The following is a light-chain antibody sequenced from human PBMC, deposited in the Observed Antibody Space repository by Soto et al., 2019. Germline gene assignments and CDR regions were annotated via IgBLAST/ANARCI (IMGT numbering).Light chain of an antibody. V-gene: IGKV1-12*01. CDR3: QQAYGFAFT. Sequence: DIQMTQSPLSVSASVGDRVTISCRASQGISTWLAWYQQKPGKAPKLLIYAASSLQTGVLSRFSGSGSGTVFTLTTSSLQPEDTATYFCQQAYGFAFTFGPGTKLEIE. CDR2: AAS. CDR1: QGISTW. J-gene: IGKJ3*01.